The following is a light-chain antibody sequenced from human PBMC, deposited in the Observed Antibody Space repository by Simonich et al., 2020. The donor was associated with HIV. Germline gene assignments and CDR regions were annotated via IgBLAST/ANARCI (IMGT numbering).Light chain of an antibody. CDR3: CSYAHSDTYV. V-gene: IGLV2-23*02. CDR2: EVI. J-gene: IGLJ1*01. CDR1: SSDVGGYNY. Sequence: QSALTQPASVSGSPGQSITISCTGTSSDVGGYNYVSWYQQHPGKAPKLMFYEVIKRPSGFSNRFSGSKSGNTASLTISGLQAEDEADYYCCSYAHSDTYVFGTGTKVTVL.